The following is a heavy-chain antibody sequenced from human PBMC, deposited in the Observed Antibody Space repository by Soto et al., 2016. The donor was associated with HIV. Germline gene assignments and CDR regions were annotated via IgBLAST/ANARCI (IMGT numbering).Heavy chain of an antibody. CDR1: GFTFSNYA. Sequence: VQMVESGGGVVQPGTSLRLSCFTSGFTFSNYAFHWVRQAPGKGLEWVTLISSDENYKEYTDSVKGRFTISRDSTRNTLFLQMNSLTVGDTAVYYCARVLYISRWYEGSFDSWGQGTLVIVSS. CDR3: ARVLYISRWYEGSFDS. V-gene: IGHV3-30*04. D-gene: IGHD6-13*01. CDR2: ISSDENYK. J-gene: IGHJ4*02.